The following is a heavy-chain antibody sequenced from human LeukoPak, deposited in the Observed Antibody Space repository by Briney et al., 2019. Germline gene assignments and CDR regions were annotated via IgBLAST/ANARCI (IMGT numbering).Heavy chain of an antibody. CDR2: IYYSGST. CDR3: ASRGYSGSEGVDY. D-gene: IGHD1-26*01. CDR1: GGSISSGDYY. V-gene: IGHV4-30-4*08. Sequence: SETLSLTCTVSGGSISSGDYYWSWIHQPPGKGLEWIGYIYYSGSTYYNPSLKSRVTISVDTSKNQFSLKLSSVTAADTAVYYCASRGYSGSEGVDYWGQGTLVTVSS. J-gene: IGHJ4*02.